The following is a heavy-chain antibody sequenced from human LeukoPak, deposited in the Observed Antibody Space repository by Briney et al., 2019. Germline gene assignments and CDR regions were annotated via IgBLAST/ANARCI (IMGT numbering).Heavy chain of an antibody. D-gene: IGHD2-15*01. V-gene: IGHV3-23*01. CDR2: ISAGGGST. CDR1: GFSFSNYA. Sequence: PGGSLRLSCAASGFSFSNYAMTWVRQAPGKGLEWVSVISAGGGSTYYADSVEGRFTISRDNSKNTLYLQMNSLRAEDTAVYYCAKDLAFTAGKEDWGQGTLVTVSS. J-gene: IGHJ4*02. CDR3: AKDLAFTAGKED.